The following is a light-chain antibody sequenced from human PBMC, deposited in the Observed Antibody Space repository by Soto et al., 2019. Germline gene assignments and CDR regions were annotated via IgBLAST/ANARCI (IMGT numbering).Light chain of an antibody. CDR2: GAS. CDR1: QSVAGRY. Sequence: EIVLTQSPGTLSLSPGERATLSCRASQSVAGRYLAWYQQKTGQAPRLLIYGASSRANGIPDRFSGSGSGTDFTLTISRLEPEDFAVYFCHQYGSSQNFGQGTKVEIK. V-gene: IGKV3-20*01. CDR3: HQYGSSQN. J-gene: IGKJ2*01.